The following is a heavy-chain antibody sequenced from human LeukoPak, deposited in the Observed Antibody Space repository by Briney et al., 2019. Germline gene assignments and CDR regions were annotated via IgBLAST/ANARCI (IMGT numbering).Heavy chain of an antibody. V-gene: IGHV4-59*01. CDR3: ARGFIAARPGFDY. D-gene: IGHD6-6*01. CDR2: IYYSGST. CDR1: GGSISSYY. J-gene: IGHJ4*02. Sequence: SETLSLTCTVSGGSISSYYWSWIRQPPGKGLEWIGYIYYSGSTNYNPSLKSRVTISVDTSKNQFSLKLSSVTAADTAVYYCARGFIAARPGFDYWGQGTLVTVSS.